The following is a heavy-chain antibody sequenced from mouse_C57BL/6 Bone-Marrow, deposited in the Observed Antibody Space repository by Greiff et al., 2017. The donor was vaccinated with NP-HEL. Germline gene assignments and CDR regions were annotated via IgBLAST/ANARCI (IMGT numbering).Heavy chain of an antibody. J-gene: IGHJ4*01. D-gene: IGHD2-3*01. Sequence: VKLMESGPGLVQPSQSLSITCTVSGFSLTSYGVHWVRQSPGKGLEWLGVIWRGGSTDYNAAFMSRLSITKDNSKSQVFFKMNSLQADDTAIYYCAKKDGYYFYAMDYWGQGTSVTVSS. V-gene: IGHV2-5*01. CDR2: IWRGGST. CDR1: GFSLTSYG. CDR3: AKKDGYYFYAMDY.